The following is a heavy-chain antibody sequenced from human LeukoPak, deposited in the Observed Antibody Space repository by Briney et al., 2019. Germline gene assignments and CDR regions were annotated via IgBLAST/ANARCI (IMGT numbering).Heavy chain of an antibody. D-gene: IGHD2-2*01. V-gene: IGHV3-30-3*01. CDR2: ISYDGSNK. J-gene: IGHJ4*02. CDR1: GFTLSSYP. Sequence: GGSLRLSCAASGFTLSSYPMHWVRQAPGKGLEWVAVISYDGSNKYYADSVKGRFTISRDNSKNTLYLQMNSLRAEDTAVYYCARGICSSTSCPTFYWGQGTLVTVSS. CDR3: ARGICSSTSCPTFY.